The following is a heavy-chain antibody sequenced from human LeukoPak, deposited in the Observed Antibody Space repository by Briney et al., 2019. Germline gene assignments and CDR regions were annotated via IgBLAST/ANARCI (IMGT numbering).Heavy chain of an antibody. Sequence: GGSLRLSCAASGFTFSNAWMSWVRQAPGKGLEWVGRIKSKTDGGTTDYAAPVKGRFTISRDDSKNTLYLQMNSLKTEDTAVYYCTTDLQYYDFWSGLNRAQYYMDVWGKGTTVTVSS. CDR3: TTDLQYYDFWSGLNRAQYYMDV. D-gene: IGHD3-3*01. CDR2: IKSKTDGGTT. CDR1: GFTFSNAW. V-gene: IGHV3-15*01. J-gene: IGHJ6*03.